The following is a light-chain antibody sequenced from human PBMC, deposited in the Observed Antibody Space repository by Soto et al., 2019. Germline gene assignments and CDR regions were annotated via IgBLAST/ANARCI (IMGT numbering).Light chain of an antibody. J-gene: IGLJ2*01. CDR2: DVS. Sequence: QSALTHPASVSGSPRQSITISCTGTSSDVGGYNYVSWYQQHPGKAPKLMIYDVSNRPSGVSNRFSGSKSGNTASLTISGLQAEDEADYYCSSYTSSSLVVFGGGTKLTVL. CDR3: SSYTSSSLVV. CDR1: SSDVGGYNY. V-gene: IGLV2-14*01.